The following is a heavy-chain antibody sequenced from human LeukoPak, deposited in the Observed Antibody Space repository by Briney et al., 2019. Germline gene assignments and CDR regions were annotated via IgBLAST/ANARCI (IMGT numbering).Heavy chain of an antibody. D-gene: IGHD3-16*01. CDR2: IGTAGDT. J-gene: IGHJ5*02. CDR3: ARRAGGLARNNWFDP. Sequence: GGSLRLSCAASGFTFSSYDMHWVRQATGKGLEWVSAIGTAGDTYYPGSVKGRFTISRENAKNSSYLQMNSLRAGDTAVYYCARRAGGLARNNWFDPWGQGTLVTVSS. V-gene: IGHV3-13*01. CDR1: GFTFSSYD.